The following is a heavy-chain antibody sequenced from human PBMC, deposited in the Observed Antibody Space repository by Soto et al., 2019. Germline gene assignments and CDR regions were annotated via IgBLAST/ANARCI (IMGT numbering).Heavy chain of an antibody. CDR1: GFTFSSYG. CDR3: AKEGVGQTDY. CDR2: IWYDGSNK. J-gene: IGHJ4*02. Sequence: QVQLVESGGGVVQPGRSLRLSCAASGFTFSSYGMHWVRQAPGKGLEWVAVIWYDGSNKYYADSVKGRFTISRDNSKNTLYLQMNSLRAEDTAVYYCAKEGVGQTDYWGQGTLVTVSS. D-gene: IGHD1-26*01. V-gene: IGHV3-33*06.